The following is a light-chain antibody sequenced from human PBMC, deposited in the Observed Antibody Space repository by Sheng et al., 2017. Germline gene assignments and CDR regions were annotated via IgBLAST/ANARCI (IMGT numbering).Light chain of an antibody. J-gene: IGKJ1*01. CDR3: LQDYNYPRT. CDR2: AAS. V-gene: IGKV1-6*01. Sequence: IRIAQSPSSLSASTGDRVTITCRASQGISNNLAWYQQKPGKAPKFLIYAASSLQSGVPSRFSGSGSGADFTLTISSLQPEDFSTYYCLQDYNYPRTFGQGTRVEI. CDR1: QGISNN.